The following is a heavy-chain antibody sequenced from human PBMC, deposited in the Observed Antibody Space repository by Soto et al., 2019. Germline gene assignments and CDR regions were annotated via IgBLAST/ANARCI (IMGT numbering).Heavy chain of an antibody. CDR2: IYSGGST. CDR1: GFTVSSNY. V-gene: IGHV3-66*01. J-gene: IGHJ4*02. CDR3: ARWPGYSSGWYGDY. D-gene: IGHD6-19*01. Sequence: GGSLRLSCAASGFTVSSNYMSWVRQAPGKGLEWVSVIYSGGSTYYADSVKGRFTISRDNSKNTLYLQMNSLRAEDTAVYYCARWPGYSSGWYGDYWGQGTLVTVSS.